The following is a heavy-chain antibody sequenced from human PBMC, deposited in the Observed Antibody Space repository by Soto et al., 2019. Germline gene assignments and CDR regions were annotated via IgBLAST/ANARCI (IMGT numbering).Heavy chain of an antibody. CDR1: GFTVSSGY. J-gene: IGHJ4*02. V-gene: IGHV3-53*01. Sequence: GSLRLSCAASGFTVSSGYMSWVRQAPGMGLEWVSVILSGGDTYYADSAKGRFTVSRDNSQNTVYLQMNSLRGEDTATYYCARGYWRFGESYYFDYWGQGSLVTVSS. CDR2: ILSGGDT. CDR3: ARGYWRFGESYYFDY. D-gene: IGHD3-10*01.